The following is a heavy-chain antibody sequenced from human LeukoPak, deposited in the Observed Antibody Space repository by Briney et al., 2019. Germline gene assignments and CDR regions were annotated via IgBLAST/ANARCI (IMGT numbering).Heavy chain of an antibody. CDR2: MNPNSGNT. D-gene: IGHD3-10*01. V-gene: IGHV1-8*01. J-gene: IGHJ4*02. Sequence: GASVKVSCKASGYTFTSYDINWVRQAPGQGLEWMGWMNPNSGNTGYAQKFQGRVTMTRNTSISTAYMELSSLRSEDTAVYYCARTGGPGSEIYDAFDYWGQGTLVTVSS. CDR3: ARTGGPGSEIYDAFDY. CDR1: GYTFTSYD.